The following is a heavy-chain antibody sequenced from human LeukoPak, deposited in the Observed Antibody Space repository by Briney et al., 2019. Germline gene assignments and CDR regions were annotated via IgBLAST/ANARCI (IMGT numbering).Heavy chain of an antibody. CDR2: LSGNAGRP. V-gene: IGHV3-23*01. CDR3: AKYGRYYDIF. J-gene: IGHJ4*02. Sequence: GGSLRLSCAASGFTFISYAMSWVRQAPGKGLEWVSSLSGNAGRPYYADSVKGRFTISRDNSKNTLYLQMNSLRAEDTAVYYCAKYGRYYDIFWGQGTLVTVSS. CDR1: GFTFISYA. D-gene: IGHD3-9*01.